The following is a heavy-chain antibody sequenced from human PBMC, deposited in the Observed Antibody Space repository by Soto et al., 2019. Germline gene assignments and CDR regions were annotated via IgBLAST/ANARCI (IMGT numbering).Heavy chain of an antibody. J-gene: IGHJ4*02. CDR1: GASVSSAGIY. D-gene: IGHD1-26*01. V-gene: IGHV4-31*03. Sequence: SQTLSLTCTVSGASVSSAGIYWSWIRQHPEKGLEWIGYVFYTGITYCTPSLKSRVTISVDTSKNQFYLNLTSVTAADTAVYYCARNRGSSKTYYFDSWGQGTLVTVSS. CDR2: VFYTGIT. CDR3: ARNRGSSKTYYFDS.